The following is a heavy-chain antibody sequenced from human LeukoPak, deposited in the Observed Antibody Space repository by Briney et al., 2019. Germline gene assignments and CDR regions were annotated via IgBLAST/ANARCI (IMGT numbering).Heavy chain of an antibody. D-gene: IGHD3-22*01. CDR1: GFTFTGYY. V-gene: IGHV1-2*02. CDR3: ARGGYYYDSSGYYYVGAFDI. Sequence: ASVKVSCKASGFTFTGYYMHWLRQAPGQGLEWMGWINPNSGGTNYAQKFQGRVTMTRDTSISTAYMELSRLRSDDTAVYYCARGGYYYDSSGYYYVGAFDIWGQGTMVTVSS. CDR2: INPNSGGT. J-gene: IGHJ3*02.